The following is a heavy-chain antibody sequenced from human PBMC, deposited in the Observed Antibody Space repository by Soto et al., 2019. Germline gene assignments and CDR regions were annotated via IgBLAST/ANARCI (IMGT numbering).Heavy chain of an antibody. CDR1: GFTFSSYG. J-gene: IGHJ6*02. V-gene: IGHV3-30*18. CDR2: ISYDGSNK. D-gene: IGHD1-26*01. CDR3: AKEELFGGSYRYYYYYGMDV. Sequence: QVQLVESGGGVVQPGRSLRLSCASSGFTFSSYGMHWVRQAPGKGLEWVAVISYDGSNKYYADSVKGRFTISRDNSKNTLYLQMNSLRAEDTAVYYCAKEELFGGSYRYYYYYGMDVWGQGTTVTVSS.